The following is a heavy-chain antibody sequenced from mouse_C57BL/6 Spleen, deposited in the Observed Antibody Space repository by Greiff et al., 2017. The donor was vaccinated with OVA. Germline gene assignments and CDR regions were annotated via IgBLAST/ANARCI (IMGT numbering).Heavy chain of an antibody. D-gene: IGHD2-3*01. CDR2: ISDGGSYT. V-gene: IGHV5-4*01. Sequence: EVQVVESGGGLVKPGGSLKLSCAASGFTFSSYAMSWVRQTPEKRLEWVATISDGGSYTYYPDNVKGRFTISRDNAKNNLYLQMSHLKSEDTAMYYCAREDGYYEYYDVWGTGTTVTVSS. CDR1: GFTFSSYA. J-gene: IGHJ1*03. CDR3: AREDGYYEYYDV.